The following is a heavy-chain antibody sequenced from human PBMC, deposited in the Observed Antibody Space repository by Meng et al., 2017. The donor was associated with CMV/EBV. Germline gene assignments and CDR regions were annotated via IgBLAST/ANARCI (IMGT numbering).Heavy chain of an antibody. CDR2: INPSGGST. J-gene: IGHJ6*02. V-gene: IGHV1-46*01. D-gene: IGHD3-3*01. Sequence: ASVKVSCKASGYTFTSYYMHWVRQAPGQGLEWMGIINPSGGSTSYAQKFQGRVTMTRDTSTSTVYMELSSLRSEDTAVYYCARAGGYDFWSGKPKYGMGVWGQGTTVTVSS. CDR1: GYTFTSYY. CDR3: ARAGGYDFWSGKPKYGMGV.